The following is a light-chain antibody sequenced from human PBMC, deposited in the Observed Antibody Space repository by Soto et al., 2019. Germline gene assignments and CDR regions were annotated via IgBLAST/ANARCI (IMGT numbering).Light chain of an antibody. J-gene: IGKJ4*01. CDR3: QQYKNWPLLT. V-gene: IGKV3-15*01. Sequence: EIVMTQSPATLSVSAGETATLSCWASQSVGSKLAWYQRKPGQAPRLLILGASTRATGIPARFSGSGSGTKFTLTIGSLQSEDFAVYYCQQYKNWPLLTFGGGTKVDIK. CDR1: QSVGSK. CDR2: GAS.